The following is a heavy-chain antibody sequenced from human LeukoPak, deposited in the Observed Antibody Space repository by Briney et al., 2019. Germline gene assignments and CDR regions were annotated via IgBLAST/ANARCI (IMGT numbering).Heavy chain of an antibody. Sequence: PGGSLRLSCAASGFTFSSYSMNWVRQAPGKGLEWVSYISSSSSTIYYADSVKGRFTISRDNAKNSLYLQMNSLRAEDTAVYYCARGRAGPYYYYGMDVWGQGTTVTVAS. CDR2: ISSSSSTI. CDR3: ARGRAGPYYYYGMDV. J-gene: IGHJ6*02. V-gene: IGHV3-48*01. CDR1: GFTFSSYS.